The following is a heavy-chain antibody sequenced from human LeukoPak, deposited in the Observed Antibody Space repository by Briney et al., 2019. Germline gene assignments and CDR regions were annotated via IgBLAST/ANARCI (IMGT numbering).Heavy chain of an antibody. CDR2: ISAYNGNT. V-gene: IGHV1-18*01. J-gene: IGHJ4*02. Sequence: ASVKVSCKASGYTFTSYGISWVRQAPGQGLEWMGWISAYNGNTNYAQKLQGRVTMTRDTSISTAYMEVSSLRSEDTAVYYCVAGYALSAFDCWGQGTLVTVSS. CDR1: GYTFTSYG. CDR3: VAGYALSAFDC. D-gene: IGHD5-12*01.